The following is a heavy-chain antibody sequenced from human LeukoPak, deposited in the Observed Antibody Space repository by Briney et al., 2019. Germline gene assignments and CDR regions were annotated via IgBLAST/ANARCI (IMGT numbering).Heavy chain of an antibody. CDR1: GDSVSYYY. V-gene: IGHV4-59*08. CDR2: IYSSGSS. J-gene: IGHJ6*03. Sequence: SETLSLTCTVSGDSVSYYYWSWLRQSPGKGLEWLGYIYSSGSSNYNPSLKSRVTISVDTSKSQFSLELSSVTAADTAVYFCARHDYYYYYMDVWGKGTTVTVSS. CDR3: ARHDYYYYYMDV.